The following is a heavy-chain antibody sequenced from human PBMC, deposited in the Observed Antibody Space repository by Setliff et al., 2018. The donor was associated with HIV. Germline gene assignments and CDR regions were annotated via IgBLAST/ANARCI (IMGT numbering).Heavy chain of an antibody. D-gene: IGHD1-26*01. CDR2: IDWDDDK. V-gene: IGHV2-70*11. J-gene: IGHJ4*02. CDR3: VRMISYSPYFDY. Sequence: PSPTLTLTCPFSGFSLSTSGMCVSWIRQPPGKALEWLARIDWDDDKYYSTSLKTRLTISKDTSKNQVVLKMTNMDPVDTATYYCVRMISYSPYFDYWGQGTQVTVSS. CDR1: GFSLSTSGMC.